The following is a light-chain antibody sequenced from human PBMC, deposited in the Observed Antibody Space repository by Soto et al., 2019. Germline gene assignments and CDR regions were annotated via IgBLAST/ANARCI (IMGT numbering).Light chain of an antibody. CDR1: SSNIGAGYD. V-gene: IGLV1-40*01. J-gene: IGLJ3*02. CDR2: GNS. CDR3: PSYDSSPSGWV. Sequence: QSVLTQPPSVSGAPGQRVTISCTGSSSNIGAGYDVHWYEQLPGTAPKLLMYGNSNRPSGVPDRFSGSKSGTSASLAITGLQAEDEADYYCPSYDSSPSGWVFGGGTKLTVL.